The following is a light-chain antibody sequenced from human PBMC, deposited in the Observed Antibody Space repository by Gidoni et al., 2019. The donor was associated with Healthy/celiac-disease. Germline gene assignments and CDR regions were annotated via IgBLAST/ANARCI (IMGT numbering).Light chain of an antibody. Sequence: MVWTQSPATLSLSPRGRATLSCRASQSVSSYLAWYQQKPGQAPRLLIYDASNRATGIPARFSGSGSGTDFTLTISSLEPEDFAVYYCQQRSNWLTFGGGTKVEIK. CDR2: DAS. J-gene: IGKJ4*01. CDR3: QQRSNWLT. CDR1: QSVSSY. V-gene: IGKV3-11*01.